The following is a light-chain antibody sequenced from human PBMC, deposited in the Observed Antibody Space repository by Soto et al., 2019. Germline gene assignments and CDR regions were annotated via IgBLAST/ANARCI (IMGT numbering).Light chain of an antibody. Sequence: EMRLTKSTGTLSLSPGERATLSCRASQSVSNNYLAWYQQKPGQAPRLLIYGASNRATGIPDRFSGSGSGTDFTLTISRLETEDFAVYYCQQYGSSGTFGQGTKVAIK. CDR3: QQYGSSGT. CDR2: GAS. J-gene: IGKJ1*01. CDR1: QSVSNNY. V-gene: IGKV3-20*01.